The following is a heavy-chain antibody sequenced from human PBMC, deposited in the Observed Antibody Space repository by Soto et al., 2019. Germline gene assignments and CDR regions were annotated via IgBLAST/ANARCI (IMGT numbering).Heavy chain of an antibody. CDR3: AKDLRTTVTTYRYYYYGMDV. D-gene: IGHD4-17*01. CDR1: GFTFSSYG. V-gene: IGHV3-30*18. J-gene: IGHJ6*02. CDR2: ISYDGSNK. Sequence: QVQLVESGGGVVQPGRSLRLSCAASGFTFSSYGMHWVRQAPGKGLAWVAGISYDGSNKYYADSVKGRFTISRDNSKNTLYLQMNSLRAEDTAVYYCAKDLRTTVTTYRYYYYGMDVWGQGTTVTVSS.